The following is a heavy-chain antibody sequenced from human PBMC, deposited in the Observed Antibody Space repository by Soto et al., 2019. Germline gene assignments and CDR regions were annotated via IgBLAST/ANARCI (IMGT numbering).Heavy chain of an antibody. CDR1: GGTFSGYY. CDR3: ARGALGYCSSTSCSRPLYYYYYGMDV. J-gene: IGHJ6*02. Sequence: SETLSLTCAVYGGTFSGYYWSWIRQPPGKGLEWVGEINNSGSTNYNPSLKSRVTISVDTSKNQFSLKLSSVTAADTAVYYCARGALGYCSSTSCSRPLYYYYYGMDVWGQGTTVTVSS. CDR2: INNSGST. V-gene: IGHV4-34*01. D-gene: IGHD2-2*01.